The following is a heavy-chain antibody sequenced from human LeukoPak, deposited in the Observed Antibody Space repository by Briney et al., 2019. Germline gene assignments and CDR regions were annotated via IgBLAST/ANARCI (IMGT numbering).Heavy chain of an antibody. Sequence: SETLSLTCTVSGDSITSYFWSWIRQPPGKGLEWVGYIFYSGITNYNPSLKSRVTISVDTSKNQFSLKLSSVPAADTAVSYCETVARIRYFDGGGQYFDYWGQGTLVTVSS. CDR3: ETVARIRYFDGGGQYFDY. V-gene: IGHV4-59*08. CDR1: GDSITSYF. J-gene: IGHJ4*02. D-gene: IGHD3-9*01. CDR2: IFYSGIT.